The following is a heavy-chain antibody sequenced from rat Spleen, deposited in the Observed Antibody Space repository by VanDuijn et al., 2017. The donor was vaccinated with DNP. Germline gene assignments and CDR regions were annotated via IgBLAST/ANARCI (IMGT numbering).Heavy chain of an antibody. V-gene: IGHV3-3*01. CDR2: INSAGST. CDR3: ARWKIGPHYFDD. Sequence: EVQLQESGPGLVKPSQSLSLTCSVTGYSITSSSRWNWIRRFPGNKLEWMGYINSAGSTDYNPSLKGRISITRDTSKNQFFLHLNSVSTEDTATYYCARWKIGPHYFDDWGQGVMVTVSS. J-gene: IGHJ2*01. D-gene: IGHD1-5*01. CDR1: GYSITSSSR.